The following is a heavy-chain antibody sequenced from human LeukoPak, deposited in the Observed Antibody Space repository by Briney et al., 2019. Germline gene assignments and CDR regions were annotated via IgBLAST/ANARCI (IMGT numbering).Heavy chain of an antibody. J-gene: IGHJ4*02. CDR3: ARDSSHYLGSSDY. CDR1: GFTFSNYG. D-gene: IGHD6-6*01. CDR2: ISGTGGTT. V-gene: IGHV3-23*01. Sequence: GGSLRLSCAASGFTFSNYGMNWVRQAPGKGLEWVSRISGTGGTTFYADSMKGRFTISRDNTKNTLNLQMNGLRDEDTAIYYCARDSSHYLGSSDYWGQGALVTVSS.